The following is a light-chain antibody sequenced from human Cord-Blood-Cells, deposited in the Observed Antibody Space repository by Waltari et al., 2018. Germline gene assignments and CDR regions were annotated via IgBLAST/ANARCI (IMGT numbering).Light chain of an antibody. CDR1: QSVSSN. J-gene: IGKJ2*01. CDR3: QQYNNWPPYT. V-gene: IGKV3-15*01. CDR2: GAS. Sequence: EIVITQSQATLSVSPGERAPLPCRASQSVSSNLAWYQQKPGQAPRLLIYGASPRATGIPARFSGSGSGTEFTLTISSLQSEDFAVYYCQQYNNWPPYTFGQGTKLEIK.